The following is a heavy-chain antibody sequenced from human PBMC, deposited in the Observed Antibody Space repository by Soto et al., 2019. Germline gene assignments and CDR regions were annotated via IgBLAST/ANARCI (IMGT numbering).Heavy chain of an antibody. CDR2: IISSSSYI. V-gene: IGHV3-21*01. CDR3: ARGYHYYDSSGYDKWDAFDI. Sequence: EVQLVESGGGLVKPGGSLRLSCAASGFTFSSYSMNWVRQAPGKGLEWVSSIISSSSYIYYADSVKGRFTISRDNAKNSLYLQMNSLRDEDTAVYYCARGYHYYDSSGYDKWDAFDIWGQGTMVTVSS. J-gene: IGHJ3*02. CDR1: GFTFSSYS. D-gene: IGHD3-22*01.